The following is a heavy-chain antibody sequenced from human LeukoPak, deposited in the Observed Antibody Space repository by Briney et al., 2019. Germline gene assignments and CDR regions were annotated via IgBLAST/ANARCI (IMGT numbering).Heavy chain of an antibody. V-gene: IGHV3-11*01. Sequence: PGGSLRLSCAASEFTFSDYYMSWIRQAPGKGLEWVSYISYSGDTIYYADSVKGRFTISRDTSKNTLLLQMNSLRAEDTALYFCARRLSLRFDAFAIWGPGTVVTVSS. J-gene: IGHJ3*02. CDR3: ARRLSLRFDAFAI. CDR2: ISYSGDTI. D-gene: IGHD3-3*01. CDR1: EFTFSDYY.